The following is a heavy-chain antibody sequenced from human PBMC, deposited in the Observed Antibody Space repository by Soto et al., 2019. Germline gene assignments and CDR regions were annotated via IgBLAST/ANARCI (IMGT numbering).Heavy chain of an antibody. J-gene: IGHJ6*02. CDR1: GFTFSSYG. CDR3: AKDRNVLLWFGVSTYYYYGMDV. Sequence: PGGSLRLSCAASGFTFSSYGMHWVRQAPGKGLEWVAVISYDGSNKYYADSVKGRFTISRDNSKNTLYLQMNSLRAEDTAVYYCAKDRNVLLWFGVSTYYYYGMDVWGQGTTVTVSS. V-gene: IGHV3-30*18. D-gene: IGHD3-10*01. CDR2: ISYDGSNK.